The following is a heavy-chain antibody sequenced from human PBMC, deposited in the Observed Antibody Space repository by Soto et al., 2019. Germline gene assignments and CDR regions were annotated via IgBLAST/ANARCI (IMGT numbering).Heavy chain of an antibody. CDR2: ISYDGSNK. V-gene: IGHV3-30-3*01. Sequence: GGSLRLSCAASGFSFSSYAMHWVRQAPGKGLEWVAVISYDGSNKYYADSVKGRFTISRDNSKNTLYLQMNSLRAEDTAVYYCARDPYGGNQAFPFDYWGQGTLVTVSS. J-gene: IGHJ4*02. CDR3: ARDPYGGNQAFPFDY. CDR1: GFSFSSYA. D-gene: IGHD4-17*01.